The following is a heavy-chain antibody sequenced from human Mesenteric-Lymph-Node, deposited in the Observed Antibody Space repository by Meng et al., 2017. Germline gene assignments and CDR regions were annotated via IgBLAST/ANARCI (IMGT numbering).Heavy chain of an antibody. CDR1: GFAFTTYA. CDR3: ATVLYGYSSSWFRGGAFDI. D-gene: IGHD6-13*01. CDR2: ISGSGGIT. V-gene: IGHV3-23*01. J-gene: IGHJ3*02. Sequence: GGSLRLSCAASGFAFTTYAMSWVRQAPGKGLESVSAISGSGGITYYADSVRGRFTISRDNSKNTLYLEISSLRAEDTALYYCATVLYGYSSSWFRGGAFDIWGQGTMVTVSS.